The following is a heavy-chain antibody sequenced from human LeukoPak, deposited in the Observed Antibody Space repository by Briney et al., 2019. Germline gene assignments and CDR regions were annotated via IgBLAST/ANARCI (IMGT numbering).Heavy chain of an antibody. Sequence: PGRSLRLSCAASGFTFSSYGMHWVRQAPGKGLEWVSSISSSSSYIYYADSVKGRFTISRDNAKNSLYLQMNSLRAEDTAVYYCARGECSSTSCYADPFDYWGQGTLVTVSS. CDR1: GFTFSSYG. D-gene: IGHD2-2*01. CDR3: ARGECSSTSCYADPFDY. V-gene: IGHV3-21*01. J-gene: IGHJ4*02. CDR2: ISSSSSYI.